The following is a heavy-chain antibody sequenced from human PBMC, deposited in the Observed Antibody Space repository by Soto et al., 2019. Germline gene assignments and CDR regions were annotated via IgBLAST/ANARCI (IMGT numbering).Heavy chain of an antibody. J-gene: IGHJ5*02. V-gene: IGHV4-59*01. Sequence: TSETLSLTCTVSGGSISSYYWSWIRQPPGKGLEWIGYIYYSGSTNYNPSLKSRVTISVDTSKNQFSLKLSSVTAADTAVYYCARAEAVAEYNWFDPWGQGTLVTVSS. CDR2: IYYSGST. D-gene: IGHD6-19*01. CDR1: GGSISSYY. CDR3: ARAEAVAEYNWFDP.